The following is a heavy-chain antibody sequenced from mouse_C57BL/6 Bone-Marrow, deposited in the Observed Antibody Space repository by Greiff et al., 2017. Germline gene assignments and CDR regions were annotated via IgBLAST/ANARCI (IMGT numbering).Heavy chain of an antibody. D-gene: IGHD1-1*01. CDR1: GYTFTSYW. J-gene: IGHJ4*01. V-gene: IGHV1-55*01. CDR2: IYPGSGST. CDR3: ARLGYGSSYYAMDY. Sequence: QVHVKQPGAELVKPGASVKMSCKASGYTFTSYWITWVKQRPGQGLEWIGDIYPGSGSTNYNEKFKSKATLTVDTSSSTAYMQLSSLTSEDSAVYYCARLGYGSSYYAMDYWGQGTSVTVSS.